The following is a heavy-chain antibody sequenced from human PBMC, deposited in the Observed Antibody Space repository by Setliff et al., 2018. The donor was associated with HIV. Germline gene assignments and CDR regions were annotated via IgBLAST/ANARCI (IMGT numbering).Heavy chain of an antibody. CDR3: ARSRNSILTGYYPTADFDY. CDR1: GYTFTDYY. Sequence: ASVKVSCKASGYTFTDYYMHWVRQAPGQGLEWMGRINPNSGGTYYAQKFQGRVTMTRETSNSTTYMELSSLISDDTAVYYCARSRNSILTGYYPTADFDYWGQGTLVTVSS. J-gene: IGHJ4*02. CDR2: INPNSGGT. V-gene: IGHV1-2*06. D-gene: IGHD3-9*01.